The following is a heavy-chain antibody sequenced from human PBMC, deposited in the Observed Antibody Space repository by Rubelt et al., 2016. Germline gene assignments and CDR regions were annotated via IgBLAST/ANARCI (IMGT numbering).Heavy chain of an antibody. J-gene: IGHJ1*01. D-gene: IGHD6-6*01. CDR3: ATTLIEYSSSYRVEYFQH. V-gene: IGHV3-53*04. Sequence: GFTVSSNYMSWVRQAPGKGLEWVSVIYSGGSTYYADSVKGRFTISRHNSKNTLYLQMNSLRAEDTAVYYCATTLIEYSSSYRVEYFQHWGQGTLVTVSS. CDR2: IYSGGST. CDR1: GFTVSSNY.